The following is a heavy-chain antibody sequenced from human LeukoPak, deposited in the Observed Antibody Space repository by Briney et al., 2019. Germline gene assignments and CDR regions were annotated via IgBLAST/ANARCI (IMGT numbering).Heavy chain of an antibody. V-gene: IGHV3-53*04. CDR2: IYSGGSI. Sequence: PGGSLRLSCAASGFTVSDNYMSWVRQAPGKGLEWVSVIYSGGSIYYTDSVKGRFTTSRHNSKNTLYLQMNSLRTEDTAVYYCASGSRFDYWGQGTLVTVSS. CDR1: GFTVSDNY. J-gene: IGHJ4*02. CDR3: ASGSRFDY. D-gene: IGHD5/OR15-5a*01.